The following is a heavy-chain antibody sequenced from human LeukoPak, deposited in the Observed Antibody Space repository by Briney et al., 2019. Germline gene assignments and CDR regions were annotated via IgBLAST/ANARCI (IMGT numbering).Heavy chain of an antibody. CDR1: GFTFSSYG. J-gene: IGHJ4*02. V-gene: IGHV3-30*02. Sequence: TGGSLRLSSAASGFTFSSYGMHWVRQAPGKGLEWVAFIRYDGSNKYYADSVKGRFTISRDNSKNTLYLQMNSLRAEDTAVYYCAKDRATIAAAGTGFDYWGQGTLVTVSS. CDR2: IRYDGSNK. CDR3: AKDRATIAAAGTGFDY. D-gene: IGHD6-13*01.